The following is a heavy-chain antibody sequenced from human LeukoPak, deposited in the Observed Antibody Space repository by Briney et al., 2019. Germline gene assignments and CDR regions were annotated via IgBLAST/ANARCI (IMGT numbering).Heavy chain of an antibody. V-gene: IGHV4-34*01. CDR1: GGSFSGNY. J-gene: IGHJ5*02. CDR3: ARGGRGVPAARRFKGGNWFDP. D-gene: IGHD2-2*01. CDR2: INHSGST. Sequence: WETLSLTCAVYGGSFSGNYWSWIRQPPGKGLEWIGEINHSGSTNYNPSLKSRFTISVNTSRNQFSLKLSSVIAADTAVYYCARGGRGVPAARRFKGGNWFDPWGQGTLVTVSS.